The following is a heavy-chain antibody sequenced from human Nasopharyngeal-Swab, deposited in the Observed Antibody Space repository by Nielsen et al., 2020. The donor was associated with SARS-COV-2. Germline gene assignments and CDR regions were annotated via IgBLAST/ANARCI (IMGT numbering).Heavy chain of an antibody. Sequence: SETLSLTCTVSGGSISSSSYYWGWIRQPPGKGLEWIGSIYYSGSTYCNPALKSRVTILVDTSKNQFSLKLSSVTAADTAVYYCARLTVLLWFGEPTYMDVWGKGTTVTVSS. V-gene: IGHV4-39*01. J-gene: IGHJ6*03. D-gene: IGHD3-10*01. CDR1: GGSISSSSYY. CDR2: IYYSGST. CDR3: ARLTVLLWFGEPTYMDV.